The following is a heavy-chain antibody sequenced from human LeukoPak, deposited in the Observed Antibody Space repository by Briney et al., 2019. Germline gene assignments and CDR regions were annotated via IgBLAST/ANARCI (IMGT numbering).Heavy chain of an antibody. J-gene: IGHJ4*02. CDR1: GGSISSCSYY. V-gene: IGHV4-39*01. CDR3: ARLKFYGDYVDY. Sequence: SETLSLTCTVSGGSISSCSYYWGWIRQPPGKGLEWIGSIYYSGSTYYNPSLKSRVTTSVDTSKNQFSLKLSSVTAADTAVYYCARLKFYGDYVDYWGQGTLVTVSS. D-gene: IGHD4-17*01. CDR2: IYYSGST.